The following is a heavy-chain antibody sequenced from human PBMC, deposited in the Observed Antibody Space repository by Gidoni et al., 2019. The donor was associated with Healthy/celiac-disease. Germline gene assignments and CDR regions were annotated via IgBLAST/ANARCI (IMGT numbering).Heavy chain of an antibody. V-gene: IGHV3-30-3*01. J-gene: IGHJ6*03. CDR1: GFTCISYS. D-gene: IGHD2-2*02. CDR3: ASEYCSSTSCSTSSYYYMDV. CDR2: ISYDGSNK. Sequence: SGFTCISYSMPWVRQAPGKGLEWVAVISYDGSNKSYSESGKGRFTISRDNSKNTLYLQMNSLRAEAKAVYYCASEYCSSTSCSTSSYYYMDVWGKGTTVTVSS.